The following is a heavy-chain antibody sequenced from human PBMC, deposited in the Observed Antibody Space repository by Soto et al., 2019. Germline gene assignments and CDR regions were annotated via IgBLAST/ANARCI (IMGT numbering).Heavy chain of an antibody. CDR3: ARDLGGGSWNPFYYYYYGMDV. Sequence: ESVGGVVQPGRSLRLSCAASGFTFSSYGMHWVRQAPGKGLEWVAVIWYDGSNKYYADSVKGRFTISRDNSKNTLYLQMNSLRAEDTAVYYCARDLGGGSWNPFYYYYYGMDVWGQGTTVTVSS. V-gene: IGHV3-33*01. CDR2: IWYDGSNK. J-gene: IGHJ6*02. CDR1: GFTFSSYG. D-gene: IGHD2-15*01.